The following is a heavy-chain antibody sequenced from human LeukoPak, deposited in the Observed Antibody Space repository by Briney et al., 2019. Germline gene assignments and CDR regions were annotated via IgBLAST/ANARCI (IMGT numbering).Heavy chain of an antibody. CDR1: GFTLTNFD. D-gene: IGHD3-22*01. V-gene: IGHV1-8*01. J-gene: IGHJ2*01. CDR2: MNSNTGNT. Sequence: GASMKVSCKASGFTLTNFDINWVRQATGQGLEWMGWMNSNTGNTGYAQEFQGRVTMTRDTSIGTAYMELTNLRSEDTAVYYCARGRRGSSGPWSWYLDLWGRGTLVTASS. CDR3: ARGRRGSSGPWSWYLDL.